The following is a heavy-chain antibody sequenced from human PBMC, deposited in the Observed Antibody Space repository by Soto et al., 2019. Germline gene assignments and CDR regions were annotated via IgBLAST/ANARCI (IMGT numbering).Heavy chain of an antibody. J-gene: IGHJ4*02. CDR1: GGSFSGYY. V-gene: IGHV4-34*01. Sequence: PSETLSLTCAVYGGSFSGYYWSWIRQPPGKGLEWIGEINHSGSTNYNPSLKSRVTISVDTSKNQFSLKLSSVTAADTAVYYCARGMGDYYDSSGYYWFDDWGQRTLVTVSS. D-gene: IGHD3-22*01. CDR2: INHSGST. CDR3: ARGMGDYYDSSGYYWFDD.